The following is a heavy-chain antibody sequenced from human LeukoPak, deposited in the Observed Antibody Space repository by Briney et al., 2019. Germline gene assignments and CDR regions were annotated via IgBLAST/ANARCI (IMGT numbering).Heavy chain of an antibody. CDR2: ISSSSSYI. J-gene: IGHJ6*03. V-gene: IGHV3-21*01. D-gene: IGHD2-2*01. CDR1: GFTFSSYS. Sequence: GGSLRLSCAASGFTFSSYSMNWVRQAPGKGLEWVSSISSSSSYIYYADSVKGRFTISRDNAKNSLYLQMNSLRAEDTAVYYGASWGYCSSTSCYYYYYMDVWGKGTTVTVSS. CDR3: ASWGYCSSTSCYYYYYMDV.